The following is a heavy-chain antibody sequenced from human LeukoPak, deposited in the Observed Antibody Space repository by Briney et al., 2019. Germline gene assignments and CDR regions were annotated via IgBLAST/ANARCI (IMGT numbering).Heavy chain of an antibody. J-gene: IGHJ6*02. CDR2: IYYSGST. V-gene: IGHV4-39*01. D-gene: IGHD6-13*01. CDR1: GGSISSSSYY. CDR3: ARLRAEKASIAAAGTGSYYYYGMDV. Sequence: SETLSLTCTVSGGSISSSSYYWGWIRQPPGKGLEWIGSIYYSGSTYYNPSLKSRVTIPVDTSKNQFSLKLSSVTAADTAVYYCARLRAEKASIAAAGTGSYYYYGMDVWGQGTTVTVSS.